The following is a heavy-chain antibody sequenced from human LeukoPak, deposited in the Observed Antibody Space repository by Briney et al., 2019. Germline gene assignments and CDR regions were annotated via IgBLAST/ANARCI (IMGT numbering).Heavy chain of an antibody. Sequence: GGPLRLSCAASGFTVSSNYMSWVRQAPGKGLEWVSVIYSGGSTYYADSVKGRFTISRDNSKNTLYLQMNSLRAEDTAVYYCAKDGPGGWGYFDYWGQGTLVTVSS. J-gene: IGHJ4*02. D-gene: IGHD6-19*01. CDR3: AKDGPGGWGYFDY. V-gene: IGHV3-53*01. CDR1: GFTVSSNY. CDR2: IYSGGST.